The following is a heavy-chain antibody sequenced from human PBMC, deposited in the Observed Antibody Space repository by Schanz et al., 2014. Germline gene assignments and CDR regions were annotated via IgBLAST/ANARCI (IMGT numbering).Heavy chain of an antibody. D-gene: IGHD3-22*01. CDR2: ISNDGSIK. CDR1: GFTFSSYA. V-gene: IGHV3-23*03. CDR3: AKDPSHGDYDYYFDY. Sequence: EVQLLESGGGLVQPGGSLRLSCAASGFTFSSYAMSWVRQAPGKGLEWVALISNDGSIKYYADSVEGRFTISRDNSRNTLYLQMNSLRAEDTAVYYCAKDPSHGDYDYYFDYWGQGTLVTVSS. J-gene: IGHJ4*02.